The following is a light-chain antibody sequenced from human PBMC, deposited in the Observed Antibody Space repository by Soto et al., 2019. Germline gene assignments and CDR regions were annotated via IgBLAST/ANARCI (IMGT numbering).Light chain of an antibody. Sequence: QSVLTQPPSAPGTPGQRVTISCSGSSSNIGSHTVNWYQQLPGTAPKLLIYSDDQRPSGVPDRFSGSKSGTSASLAISGLQSEDEADYYCAAWDDSLNGLYVFGTGTKVTVL. V-gene: IGLV1-44*01. CDR3: AAWDDSLNGLYV. CDR2: SDD. J-gene: IGLJ1*01. CDR1: SSNIGSHT.